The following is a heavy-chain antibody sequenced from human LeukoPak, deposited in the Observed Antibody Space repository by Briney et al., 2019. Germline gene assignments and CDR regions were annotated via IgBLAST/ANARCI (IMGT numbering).Heavy chain of an antibody. CDR3: ARTTWYSSSWYWFDP. CDR1: GFSLSTSGMC. Sequence: SGPALVKPTQTLTLTCTFSGFSLSTSGMCVSWVRQPPGKALEWLALIDWDDDKYYSTSLKTRLTISKNTSKNQVVLTMTNMDPVDTATYYCARTTWYSSSWYWFDPWGQGTLVTVSS. J-gene: IGHJ5*02. V-gene: IGHV2-70*20. CDR2: IDWDDDK. D-gene: IGHD6-13*01.